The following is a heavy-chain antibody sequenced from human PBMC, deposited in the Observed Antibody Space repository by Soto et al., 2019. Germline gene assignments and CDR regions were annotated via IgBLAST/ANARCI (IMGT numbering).Heavy chain of an antibody. Sequence: SETLSLTCTVSGGSLSSYYWSWILQPPGKGLEWIGYIYYSGSTNYNPSLKSRVTISVDTSKNQFSLKLSSVTAADTAVYYCARAHYDFWSGYQGEYYFDYWGQGTLVTVSS. CDR2: IYYSGST. J-gene: IGHJ4*02. CDR3: ARAHYDFWSGYQGEYYFDY. D-gene: IGHD3-3*01. V-gene: IGHV4-59*01. CDR1: GGSLSSYY.